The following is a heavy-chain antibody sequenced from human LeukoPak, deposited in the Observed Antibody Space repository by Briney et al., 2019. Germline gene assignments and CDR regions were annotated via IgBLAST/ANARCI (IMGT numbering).Heavy chain of an antibody. CDR3: ARGGGGSYPLAY. V-gene: IGHV3-21*01. D-gene: IGHD1-26*01. Sequence: GGSLRLSCAASGFTFTSYNMNWVRQAPGRGLEWVSSITGSSTYIYYADSVKGRFTISRDNAKNSLYLQMDSLRAEDTAVYYYARGGGGSYPLAYWGQGTLVTVSS. CDR1: GFTFTSYN. CDR2: ITGSSTYI. J-gene: IGHJ4*02.